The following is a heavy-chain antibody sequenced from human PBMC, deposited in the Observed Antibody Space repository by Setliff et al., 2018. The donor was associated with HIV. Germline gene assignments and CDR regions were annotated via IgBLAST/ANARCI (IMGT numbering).Heavy chain of an antibody. J-gene: IGHJ3*01. V-gene: IGHV4-38-2*01. CDR2: IYHSGST. Sequence: SETLSLTCAVSGYSISSGYYWGWNRQPPGKGLEWIGSIYHSGSTTYNPSLNSRVTTSVDTSKNQFSLKRSSVTAADTAVYYSARLKRYYYDSSGPYSFDVWGQGTMVTVSS. CDR3: ARLKRYYYDSSGPYSFDV. CDR1: GYSISSGYY. D-gene: IGHD3-22*01.